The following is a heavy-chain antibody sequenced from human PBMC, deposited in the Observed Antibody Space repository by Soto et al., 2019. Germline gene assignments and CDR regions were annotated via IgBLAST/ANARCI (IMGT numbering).Heavy chain of an antibody. CDR2: ISYDGSNK. V-gene: IGHV3-30-3*01. CDR1: GFTFSSYA. D-gene: IGHD2-21*02. Sequence: QVQLVESGGGVVQPGRSKRLSCAASGFTFSSYAMHWVRQAPGKGLEWVAVISYDGSNKYYADSVKGRFTISRDNSKNTLYLQMNSLRAEDTAVYYCARDSDYYFDYWGQGTLVTVSS. CDR3: ARDSDYYFDY. J-gene: IGHJ4*02.